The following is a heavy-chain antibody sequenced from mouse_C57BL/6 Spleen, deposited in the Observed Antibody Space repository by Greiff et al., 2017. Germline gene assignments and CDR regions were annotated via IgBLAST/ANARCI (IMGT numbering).Heavy chain of an antibody. Sequence: VQLVESGPELVKPGASVKISCKASGYAFSSSWMNWVKQRPGKGLEWIGRIYPGDGDTNYNGKFKGKATLTADKSSSTAYMQLSSLTSEDSAVYFCARWLLDAMDYWGQGTSVTVSS. V-gene: IGHV1-82*01. CDR1: GYAFSSSW. J-gene: IGHJ4*01. CDR3: ARWLLDAMDY. D-gene: IGHD2-3*01. CDR2: IYPGDGDT.